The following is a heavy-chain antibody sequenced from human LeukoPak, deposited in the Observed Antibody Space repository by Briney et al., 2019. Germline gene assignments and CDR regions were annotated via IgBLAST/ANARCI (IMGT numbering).Heavy chain of an antibody. CDR2: INTDGSST. CDR1: GFTFSSYW. D-gene: IGHD3-22*01. Sequence: GGSLRLSCAASGFTFSSYWMNWVRQAPGKGLVWVSRINTDGSSTSYADSVKGRFTISRDNAKNTLYLQMNSLRAEDTAVYYCARSGYYDSSGLDYWGQGTLVTVSS. V-gene: IGHV3-74*01. CDR3: ARSGYYDSSGLDY. J-gene: IGHJ4*02.